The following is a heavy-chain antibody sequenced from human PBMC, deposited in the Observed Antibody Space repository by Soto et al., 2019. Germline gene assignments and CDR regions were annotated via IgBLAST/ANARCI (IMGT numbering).Heavy chain of an antibody. V-gene: IGHV6-1*01. CDR2: TYYRSKWNN. CDR1: GDSVSSNSAA. CDR3: AREGGDSSRWDFDY. J-gene: IGHJ4*02. D-gene: IGHD6-13*01. Sequence: SQTRSLTCGISGDSVSSNSAACNWVRQSPSRGLEWLGRTYYRSKWNNEYAVSVKRRITITPDTSKNQFSLQLNSVTPEDTAVYYCAREGGDSSRWDFDYWSQGTLVTV.